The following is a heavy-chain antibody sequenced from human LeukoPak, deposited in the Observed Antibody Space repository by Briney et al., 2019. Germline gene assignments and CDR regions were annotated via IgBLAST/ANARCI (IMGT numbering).Heavy chain of an antibody. CDR2: INPNSGGT. Sequence: ASVKVSCKASGYTFTGYYMHWVRQAPGQGLEWMGWINPNSGGTNYAQKFQGRVTMTRDTSISTAYMELSRLRSDDTAVYYCARSRGEYCSSTSCRLGAFDIWGQGTMVTVS. V-gene: IGHV1-2*02. CDR3: ARSRGEYCSSTSCRLGAFDI. CDR1: GYTFTGYY. J-gene: IGHJ3*02. D-gene: IGHD2-2*01.